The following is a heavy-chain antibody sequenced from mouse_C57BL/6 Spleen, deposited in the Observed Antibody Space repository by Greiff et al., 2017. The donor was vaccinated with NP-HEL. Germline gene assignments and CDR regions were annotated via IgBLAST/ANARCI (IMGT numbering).Heavy chain of an antibody. CDR1: GYTFTSYW. CDR2: IDPSDSYT. D-gene: IGHD1-1*01. CDR3: ARSDRTTVVATEYYFDY. Sequence: QVQLQQPGAELVMPGASVKLSCKASGYTFTSYWMHWVKQRPGQGLEWIGEIDPSDSYTNYNQKFKGKSTLTVDKSSSTAYMQLSSLTSEDSAVYYCARSDRTTVVATEYYFDYWGQGTTLTVSS. J-gene: IGHJ2*01. V-gene: IGHV1-69*01.